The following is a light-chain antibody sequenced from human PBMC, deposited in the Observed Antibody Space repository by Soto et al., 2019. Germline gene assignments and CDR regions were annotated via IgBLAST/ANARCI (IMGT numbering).Light chain of an antibody. CDR3: QQYYDTPIT. Sequence: EIVLTQSPGTLSLSPGERATLSCRASQSVSSSYLAWYQQKPGQAPRLLIYGASSRATGIPDRFSGSGSGTDFILTISSLQAEDVAVYSCQQYYDTPITFGQGTRLEIE. CDR1: QSVSSSY. J-gene: IGKJ5*01. CDR2: GAS. V-gene: IGKV3-20*01.